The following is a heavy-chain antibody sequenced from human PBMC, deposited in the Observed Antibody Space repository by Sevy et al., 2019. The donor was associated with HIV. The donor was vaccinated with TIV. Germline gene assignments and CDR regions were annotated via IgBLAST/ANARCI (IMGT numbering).Heavy chain of an antibody. V-gene: IGHV1-2*02. D-gene: IGHD5-18*01. J-gene: IGHJ4*02. CDR2: INPNSGGT. CDR3: ARDPERGDVDTAMPVDY. CDR1: GYTFTGYY. Sequence: ASVKVSCKASGYTFTGYYMHWVRQAPGQGLEWMGWINPNSGGTNYAQTFQGRVTMTRDTSISTAYMELSRLRSDDTAVYYCARDPERGDVDTAMPVDYWGQGTLVTVSS.